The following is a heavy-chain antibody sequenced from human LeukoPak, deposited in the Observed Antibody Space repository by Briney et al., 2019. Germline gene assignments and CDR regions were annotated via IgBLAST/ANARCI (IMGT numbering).Heavy chain of an antibody. CDR3: AKALCLWFRGVIMSSLRYGTGGWFDP. CDR2: ISSSGSTI. V-gene: IGHV3-48*03. Sequence: GGSLRLSCAASGFTFSSYEMHWVRQAPGKGLEWVSYISSSGSTIYYADSVKGRFTISRDNAKNSLYLQMNSLRAEDTAVYYCAKALCLWFRGVIMSSLRYGTGGWFDPWGQGTLVTVSS. J-gene: IGHJ5*02. D-gene: IGHD3-10*01. CDR1: GFTFSSYE.